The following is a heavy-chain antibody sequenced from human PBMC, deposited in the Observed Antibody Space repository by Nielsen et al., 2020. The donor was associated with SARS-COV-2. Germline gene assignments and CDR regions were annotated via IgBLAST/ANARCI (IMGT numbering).Heavy chain of an antibody. Sequence: ASVKVSCKASGYTFTAYYIHLVRQAPGQGLEWMGWFNPGSGGTKYAQKFQGRVTTTRDMSVNTAYMELSRLRSDDTAVYYCARDLGYYYDSSGYRVGWFDPWGQGTLVTVSS. J-gene: IGHJ5*02. CDR3: ARDLGYYYDSSGYRVGWFDP. CDR2: FNPGSGGT. D-gene: IGHD3-22*01. V-gene: IGHV1-2*02. CDR1: GYTFTAYY.